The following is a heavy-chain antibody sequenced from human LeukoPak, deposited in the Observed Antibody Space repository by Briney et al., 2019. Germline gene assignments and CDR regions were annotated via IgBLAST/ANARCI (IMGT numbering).Heavy chain of an antibody. V-gene: IGHV4-59*01. CDR1: GGSISSYY. D-gene: IGHD4-23*01. Sequence: SETLSLTCTVSGGSISSYYWSWIRQPPGKGLEWIGYIYYSGSTNYNPSLKSRVTISVDTPKNQFSLKLSSVTAADTAVYYCARGRHGGNYTPLDYRGQGTLVTVSS. CDR2: IYYSGST. CDR3: ARGRHGGNYTPLDY. J-gene: IGHJ4*02.